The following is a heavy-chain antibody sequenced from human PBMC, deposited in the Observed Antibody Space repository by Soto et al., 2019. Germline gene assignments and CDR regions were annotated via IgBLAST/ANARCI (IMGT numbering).Heavy chain of an antibody. V-gene: IGHV3-23*01. Sequence: GGSLRLSCAASGFTFSSYAMSWVRQAPGKGLEWVSAISGSGGSTYYADSVKGRFTISRDNSKNTLYLQMNSLRAEDTDVYYCAKGTGATTYYYYYYMDVWGKGTTVTVSS. J-gene: IGHJ6*03. CDR2: ISGSGGST. CDR3: AKGTGATTYYYYYYMDV. D-gene: IGHD1-26*01. CDR1: GFTFSSYA.